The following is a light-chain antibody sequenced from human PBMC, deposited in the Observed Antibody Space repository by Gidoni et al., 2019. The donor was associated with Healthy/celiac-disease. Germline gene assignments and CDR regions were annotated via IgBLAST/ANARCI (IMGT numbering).Light chain of an antibody. CDR1: SNDVGDYNY. CDR3: SSYTSSSTRVV. Sequence: LTQPASVSGSPGQSITISCPGTSNDVGDYNYVSWYQQHPGKAPKLMIHDVSNRPSGVSNRFSGSKSGNTASLTISGLQAEDEADYYCSSYTSSSTRVVFGGGTKLTVL. J-gene: IGLJ2*01. CDR2: DVS. V-gene: IGLV2-14*03.